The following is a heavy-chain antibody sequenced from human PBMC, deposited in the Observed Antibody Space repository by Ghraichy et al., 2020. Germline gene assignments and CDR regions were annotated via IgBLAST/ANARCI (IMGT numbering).Heavy chain of an antibody. D-gene: IGHD2-2*01. Sequence: ASVKVSCKASGYTFTGYYMHWVRQAPGQGLEWMGRINPNSGGTNYAQKFQGRVTMTRDTSISTAYMELSRLRSDDTAVYYCARDLLKHCSSTSCPQGYWGQGTLVTVSS. CDR3: ARDLLKHCSSTSCPQGY. J-gene: IGHJ4*02. V-gene: IGHV1-2*06. CDR1: GYTFTGYY. CDR2: INPNSGGT.